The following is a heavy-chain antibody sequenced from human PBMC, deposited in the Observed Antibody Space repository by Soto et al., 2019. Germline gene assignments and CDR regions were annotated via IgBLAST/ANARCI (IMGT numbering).Heavy chain of an antibody. CDR1: GYTFTSYG. CDR3: ARDRGGYCSGGSCSEAWFDP. CDR2: ISAYNGNT. V-gene: IGHV1-18*01. J-gene: IGHJ5*02. D-gene: IGHD2-15*01. Sequence: ASVKVSCTASGYTFTSYGISWVRQAPGQGLEWMGWISAYNGNTNYAQKLQGRVTMTTDTSTSTAYMQLTSLRSDDTALYYCARDRGGYCSGGSCSEAWFDPWGQGTLVTSPQ.